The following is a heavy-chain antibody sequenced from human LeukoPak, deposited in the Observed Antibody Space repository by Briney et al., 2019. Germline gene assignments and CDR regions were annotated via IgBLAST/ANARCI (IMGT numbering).Heavy chain of an antibody. Sequence: SETLSLTCAVYGGSFSGYYWSWIRQPPGKGLEWIGEINHSGSTNYNPSLKSRVTISVDTSKNQFSLKLSSVTAADTAVYYCARVPPIWSLDYWGQGTLVTVSS. CDR3: ARVPPIWSLDY. CDR1: GGSFSGYY. D-gene: IGHD3-10*01. CDR2: INHSGST. J-gene: IGHJ4*02. V-gene: IGHV4-34*01.